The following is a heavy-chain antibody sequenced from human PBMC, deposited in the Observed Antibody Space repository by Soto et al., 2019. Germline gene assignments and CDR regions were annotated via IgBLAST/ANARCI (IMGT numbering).Heavy chain of an antibody. D-gene: IGHD2-21*01. CDR3: ARDHAFGGGAFDI. J-gene: IGHJ3*02. CDR1: GFTFSSYG. V-gene: IGHV3-33*01. Sequence: PGGSLRLSCAASGFTFSSYGMHWVRQAPGKGLEWVAVIWYDGSNKYYADSVKGRFTISRDNSKNTLYLQMNSLRAEDTAVYYCARDHAFGGGAFDIWGQGIMVTVSS. CDR2: IWYDGSNK.